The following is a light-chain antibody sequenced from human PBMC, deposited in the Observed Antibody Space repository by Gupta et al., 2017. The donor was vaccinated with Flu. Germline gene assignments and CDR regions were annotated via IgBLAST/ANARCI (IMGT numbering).Light chain of an antibody. Sequence: GQTVKITCQGDSLRSYYASWYQQKPGQAPVLVIYDKNNRPSGIPDRFSGSNSGNTASLTITGAQAEDEADYYCNSRDNSGDHWVFGGGTKLTVL. J-gene: IGLJ3*02. CDR2: DKN. CDR1: SLRSYY. CDR3: NSRDNSGDHWV. V-gene: IGLV3-19*01.